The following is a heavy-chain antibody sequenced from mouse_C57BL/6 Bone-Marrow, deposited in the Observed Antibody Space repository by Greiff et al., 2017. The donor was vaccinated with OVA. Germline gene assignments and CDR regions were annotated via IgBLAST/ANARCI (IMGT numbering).Heavy chain of an antibody. CDR3: ARDRWLLKYFDV. CDR1: GFTFSSYA. CDR2: ISDGGSYT. Sequence: EVHLVESGGGLVKPGGSLKLSCAASGFTFSSYAMSWVRQTPEKRLEWVATISDGGSYTYYPDNVKGRFTISRDNAKNNLYLQMSHLKSEDTAMYYCARDRWLLKYFDVWGTGTTVTVSS. V-gene: IGHV5-4*01. D-gene: IGHD2-3*01. J-gene: IGHJ1*03.